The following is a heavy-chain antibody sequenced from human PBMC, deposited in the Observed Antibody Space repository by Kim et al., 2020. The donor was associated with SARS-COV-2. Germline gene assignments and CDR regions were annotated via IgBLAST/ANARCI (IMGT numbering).Heavy chain of an antibody. CDR1: GFTFGDYA. Sequence: GGSLRLSCAASGFTFGDYAMHWVRQAPGKGLEWVSGISWNSGSIGYADSVKGRFTISRDNAKNSLYLQMNSLRAEDTALYYCAKDKVFWRYCSSTSCARGPFDYWGQGTLVTVSS. J-gene: IGHJ4*02. CDR3: AKDKVFWRYCSSTSCARGPFDY. CDR2: ISWNSGSI. V-gene: IGHV3-9*01. D-gene: IGHD2-2*01.